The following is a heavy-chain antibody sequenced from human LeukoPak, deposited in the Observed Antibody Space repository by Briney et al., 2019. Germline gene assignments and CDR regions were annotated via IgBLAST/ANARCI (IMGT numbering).Heavy chain of an antibody. CDR2: MKLDGSEE. Sequence: TGGSLRLSCAASGFTFRSYWMSWGRQAPGKGLELVANMKLDGSEEYYVDSVKGRFTISSDNAKNSLYLQMNSLRVDDTAVYYCARWARYCSSGSCYSWFDPWGQGTLVTVSS. CDR1: GFTFRSYW. V-gene: IGHV3-7*01. CDR3: ARWARYCSSGSCYSWFDP. D-gene: IGHD2-15*01. J-gene: IGHJ5*02.